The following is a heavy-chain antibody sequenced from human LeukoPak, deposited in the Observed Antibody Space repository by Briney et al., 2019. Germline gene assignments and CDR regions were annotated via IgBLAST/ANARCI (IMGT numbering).Heavy chain of an antibody. V-gene: IGHV4-39*07. CDR1: GGSISSSSYY. J-gene: IGHJ6*02. CDR2: IYYSGST. CDR3: ARDPMVRGDYYYGMDV. Sequence: SGTLSLTCAVSGGSISSSSYYWGWIRQPPGKGLEWIGSIYYSGSTYYNPSLKSRVTISVDTSKNQFSLKLSSVTAADTAVYYCARDPMVRGDYYYGMDVWGQGTTVTVSS. D-gene: IGHD3-10*01.